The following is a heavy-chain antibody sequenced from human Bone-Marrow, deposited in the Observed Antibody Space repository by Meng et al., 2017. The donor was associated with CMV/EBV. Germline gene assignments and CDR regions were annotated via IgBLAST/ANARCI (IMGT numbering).Heavy chain of an antibody. CDR1: GYPFTGYY. J-gene: IGHJ4*02. CDR3: ARDLKVVVPAAPDY. Sequence: ASVKVSCTASGYPFTGYYIHWVRQAPGQGLEWMGIINPSGGSTSYAQKFQGRVTMTRDTSTSTVYMELSSLRSEDTAVYYCARDLKVVVPAAPDYWGQGTLVTVSS. V-gene: IGHV1-46*01. CDR2: INPSGGST. D-gene: IGHD2-2*01.